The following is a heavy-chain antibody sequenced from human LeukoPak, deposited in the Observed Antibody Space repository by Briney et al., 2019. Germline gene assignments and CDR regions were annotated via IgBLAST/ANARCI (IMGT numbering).Heavy chain of an antibody. J-gene: IGHJ6*02. Sequence: IIYPGDSDTRYSPSFQGQVTISADKSISTAYLQRSSLKASDTAMYYCARERNFWNGYYTDVWGQGTTVTVSS. CDR2: IYPGDSDT. V-gene: IGHV5-51*01. D-gene: IGHD3-3*01. CDR3: ARERNFWNGYYTDV.